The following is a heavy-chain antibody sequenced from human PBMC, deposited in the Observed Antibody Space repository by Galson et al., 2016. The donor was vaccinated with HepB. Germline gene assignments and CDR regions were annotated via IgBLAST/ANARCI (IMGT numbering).Heavy chain of an antibody. Sequence: SPRLPGAASGLTLRGYAMNCVRQSPGKGLDWVSCIRRGGTFTYYAASEKGRFTVSRDNAKNSLYLQMNNRRAEDTALYYCASERRDSSGYSYPDAFEIWGLGTMFTVSA. J-gene: IGHJ3*02. D-gene: IGHD3-22*01. CDR1: GLTLRGYA. CDR3: ASERRDSSGYSYPDAFEI. CDR2: IRRGGTFT. V-gene: IGHV3-21*01.